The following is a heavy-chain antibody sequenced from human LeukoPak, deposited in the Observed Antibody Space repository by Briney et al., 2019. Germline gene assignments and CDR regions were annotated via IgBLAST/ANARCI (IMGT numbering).Heavy chain of an antibody. J-gene: IGHJ4*02. CDR2: IRNKANGGTS. CDR3: SRAYSTGWLGINDY. Sequence: GGSLRLSCTAAGFKFSDYAVTWVRQAPGKGLEWVGFIRNKANGGTSDYAASVQGRFTISRDDSKTIAYLQMNSLKTEDTAVYYCSRAYSTGWLGINDYWGQGALVTVS. CDR1: GFKFSDYA. V-gene: IGHV3-49*04. D-gene: IGHD6-19*01.